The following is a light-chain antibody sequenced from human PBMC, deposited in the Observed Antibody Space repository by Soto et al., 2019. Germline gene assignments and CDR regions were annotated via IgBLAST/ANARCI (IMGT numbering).Light chain of an antibody. Sequence: QAVVTQSPSASASLGASVKLTCTLSSGHSSYAIAWHQLLPEKGPRFLMKLTSDGSHSKGDGIPDRFSGSSSGAERYLTISGLQAEDEADYYCQTWGTGINWVFGGGTKLTVL. J-gene: IGLJ3*02. CDR1: SGHSSYA. CDR3: QTWGTGINWV. V-gene: IGLV4-69*01. CDR2: LTSDGSH.